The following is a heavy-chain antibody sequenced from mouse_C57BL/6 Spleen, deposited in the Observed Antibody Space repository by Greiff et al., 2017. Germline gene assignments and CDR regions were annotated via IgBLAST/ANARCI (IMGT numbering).Heavy chain of an antibody. Sequence: QVQLKESGPGLVQPSQSLSITCTVSGFSLTSYGVHWVRQSPGKGLEWLGVIWRGGSTDYNAALMSRLSITKDNSKSQVFFKMNSLQADDTAIYYCAKTSTMVTTVYYYAMDYWGQGTSVTVSS. CDR1: GFSLTSYG. D-gene: IGHD2-2*01. J-gene: IGHJ4*01. CDR3: AKTSTMVTTVYYYAMDY. CDR2: IWRGGST. V-gene: IGHV2-5*01.